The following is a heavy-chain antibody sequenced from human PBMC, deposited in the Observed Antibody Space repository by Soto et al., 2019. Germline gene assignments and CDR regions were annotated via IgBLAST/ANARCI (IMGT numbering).Heavy chain of an antibody. CDR2: ISGSGDST. CDR1: GFTFSRYA. CDR3: AKDRDGAAAGPTKFYGMDV. V-gene: IGHV3-23*01. Sequence: ESGGGLVQPGGSLRLSCAASGFTFSRYAMSWVRQAPGKGLEWVSVISGSGDSTYYADSVRGRFTISRDNSKNTLYLQMNSLRAEDTAVYYCAKDRDGAAAGPTKFYGMDVWGQGTTVTVSS. J-gene: IGHJ6*02. D-gene: IGHD6-13*01.